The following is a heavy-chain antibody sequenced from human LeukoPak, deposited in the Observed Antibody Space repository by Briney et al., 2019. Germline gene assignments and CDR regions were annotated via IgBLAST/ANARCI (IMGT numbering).Heavy chain of an antibody. CDR2: IYTSEST. CDR1: DGSIISYY. J-gene: IGHJ5*02. D-gene: IGHD6-13*01. V-gene: IGHV4-4*07. Sequence: SETLSLTCTVSDGSIISYYWSWIRQSPGKGLEWIGRIYTSESTNYNPSLKSRVTMSVDTSKNQFSLKLSSVTAADTAVYYCARAIAAAGTLRLDPWGQGTLVTVSS. CDR3: ARAIAAAGTLRLDP.